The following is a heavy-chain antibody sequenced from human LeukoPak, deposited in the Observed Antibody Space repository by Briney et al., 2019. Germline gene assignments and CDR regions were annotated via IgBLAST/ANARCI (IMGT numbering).Heavy chain of an antibody. Sequence: WDTLSLTCTVSGGSISSSSYCWGWLRQPPGMGLEWVGSIYFSGSTYYNTSLKSRITISVNTPNNQFSLTLSSMTAADTAVYYCARANYGAFDIWGQGTMVTVSS. V-gene: IGHV4-39*07. D-gene: IGHD4-17*01. CDR2: IYFSGST. CDR1: GGSISSSSYC. CDR3: ARANYGAFDI. J-gene: IGHJ3*02.